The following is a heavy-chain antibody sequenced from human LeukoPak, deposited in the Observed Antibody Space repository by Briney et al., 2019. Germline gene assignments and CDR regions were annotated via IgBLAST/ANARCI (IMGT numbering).Heavy chain of an antibody. CDR3: ARGGNHGDYWYFDL. V-gene: IGHV3-7*01. Sequence: GGSLRLSCAASGFTFNSYWMSWVRQAPGKGLEWVASIKEDGSEKYYVDSVKGRFTISRDNAKNSLYLQVNSLRAEDTAVYYCARGGNHGDYWYFDLWGRGTLVTVSS. CDR1: GFTFNSYW. CDR2: IKEDGSEK. J-gene: IGHJ2*01. D-gene: IGHD4-17*01.